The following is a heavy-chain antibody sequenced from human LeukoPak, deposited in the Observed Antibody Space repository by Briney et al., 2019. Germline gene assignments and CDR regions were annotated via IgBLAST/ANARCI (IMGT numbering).Heavy chain of an antibody. D-gene: IGHD2-2*02. CDR3: AKDFLYCSSTSCYIWYYYYYMDV. J-gene: IGHJ6*03. V-gene: IGHV3-30*02. CDR2: IRYDGSNK. CDR1: GFTFSSYG. Sequence: GGSLRLSCAASGFTFSSYGMHWVRQAPGKGLEWVAFIRYDGSNKYYADSVKGRFTISRDNPKNTLYLQMNSLRAEDTAVYYCAKDFLYCSSTSCYIWYYYYYMDVWGKGTTVTVSS.